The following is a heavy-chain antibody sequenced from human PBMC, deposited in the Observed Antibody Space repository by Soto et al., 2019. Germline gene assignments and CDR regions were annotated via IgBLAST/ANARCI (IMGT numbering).Heavy chain of an antibody. J-gene: IGHJ4*02. CDR3: ARDWGGVVVAAAHY. V-gene: IGHV1-3*01. Sequence: QVQLVQSGAEVKKPGASVKVSCKASGYTFTSYAMHWVRQAPGQRLEWMGWINAGNGNTKYSQKFQGRVTITRDTSASTAYRELSSLRSEATDVYYCARDWGGVVVAAAHYWGQGTLVTVSS. CDR2: INAGNGNT. CDR1: GYTFTSYA. D-gene: IGHD2-15*01.